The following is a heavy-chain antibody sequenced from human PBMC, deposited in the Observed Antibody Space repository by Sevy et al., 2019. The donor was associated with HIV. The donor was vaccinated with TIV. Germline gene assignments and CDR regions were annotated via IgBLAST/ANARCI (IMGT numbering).Heavy chain of an antibody. CDR1: GGSITSLY. CDR2: IYNNGHI. D-gene: IGHD1-26*01. CDR3: AGENAWGRGYS. J-gene: IGHJ4*02. V-gene: IGHV4-4*09. Sequence: SETLSLTCTVSGGSITSLYWNWIRQPPGKGLEWIAKIYNNGHINYNPPLKSRVTLSLDTSTNQFSLRLSSVTAADTAMYYCAGENAWGRGYSWGQGTLVTVSS.